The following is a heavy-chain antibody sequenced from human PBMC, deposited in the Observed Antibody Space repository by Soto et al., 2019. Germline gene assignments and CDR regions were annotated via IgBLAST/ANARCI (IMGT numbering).Heavy chain of an antibody. V-gene: IGHV4-30-2*01. CDR1: GGSISSGGYS. J-gene: IGHJ5*02. CDR3: ARSYETPRAAAGNNWFDP. D-gene: IGHD6-13*01. Sequence: QLQLQESGSGLVKPSLTLSLTCAVSGGSISSGGYSWSWIRQPPGKGLEWIGYIYHSGSTYYNPSLKSRVTISVDRSKNQFSLKLSSVTAADTAVYYCARSYETPRAAAGNNWFDPWGQGTLVTVSS. CDR2: IYHSGST.